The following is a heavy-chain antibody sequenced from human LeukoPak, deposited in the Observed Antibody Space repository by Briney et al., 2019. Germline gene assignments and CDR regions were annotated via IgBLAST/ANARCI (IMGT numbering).Heavy chain of an antibody. V-gene: IGHV1-2*02. J-gene: IGHJ3*02. CDR2: INPNSGGT. D-gene: IGHD1-26*01. Sequence: GASVKVSCKASGYTFTGYYMHRVRQAPGQGLEWMGWINPNSGGTNYAQKFQGRVTMTRDTSISTAYMELSRLRSDDTAVYYCARDQDELDAFDIWGQGTMVTVSS. CDR1: GYTFTGYY. CDR3: ARDQDELDAFDI.